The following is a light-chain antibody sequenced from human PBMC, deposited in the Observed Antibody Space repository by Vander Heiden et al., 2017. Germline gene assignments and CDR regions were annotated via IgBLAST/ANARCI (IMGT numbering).Light chain of an antibody. CDR2: GSS. CDR1: QRVSSTY. CDR3: QQYGSSPYT. J-gene: IGKJ2*01. V-gene: IGKV3-20*01. Sequence: IVLTPSPGTLSLSPGARATLSCRTSQRVSSTYLAWYQQKPGQAPSLLIYGSSSRATGIPARFSGSGSGTDFTLTISRLEPEDFAVYYCQQYGSSPYTFGQGTKLEIK.